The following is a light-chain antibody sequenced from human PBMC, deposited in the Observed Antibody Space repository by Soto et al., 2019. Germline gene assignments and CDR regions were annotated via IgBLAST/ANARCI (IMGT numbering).Light chain of an antibody. CDR3: QAWDSSTYV. CDR2: QDS. CDR1: KLGDKY. J-gene: IGLJ1*01. Sequence: SYELTQPPSVSVSPGQTASITCSGDKLGDKYACWYQQKPGQSPVLVIYQDSKRPSGIPERFSGSNSGNTATLTISGTQAIDEAVYYCQAWDSSTYVFGTGTKLTVL. V-gene: IGLV3-1*01.